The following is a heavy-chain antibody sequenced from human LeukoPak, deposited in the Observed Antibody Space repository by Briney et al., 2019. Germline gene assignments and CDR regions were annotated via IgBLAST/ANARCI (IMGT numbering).Heavy chain of an antibody. CDR3: ARALRIFGVVGAFDI. Sequence: GGSLRLSCAVSGFTVSSNYMSWVRQAPGKGLEWVSIIYSGGTTYYADSVKDRFTISRDNSKNTLYLQMNSLRAEDTAVYYCARALRIFGVVGAFDIWGQGTMVTVSS. CDR1: GFTVSSNY. V-gene: IGHV3-66*01. J-gene: IGHJ3*02. D-gene: IGHD3-3*01. CDR2: IYSGGTT.